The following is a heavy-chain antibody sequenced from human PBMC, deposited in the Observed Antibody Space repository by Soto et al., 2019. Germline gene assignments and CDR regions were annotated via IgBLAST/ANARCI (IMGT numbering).Heavy chain of an antibody. CDR1: GGSISSGGYY. D-gene: IGHD3-9*01. J-gene: IGHJ6*03. CDR3: ARAMGQNAHDILTGYYSYYYYYYMDV. Sequence: SETLSLTCTVSGGSISSGGYYWSWIRQHPGKGLEWIGYIYYSGSTYYNPCLKSRVTISVDTSKNQFSLELSSVTAAFTAVYYCARAMGQNAHDILTGYYSYYYYYYMDVWGKGTTVTVSS. V-gene: IGHV4-31*03. CDR2: IYYSGST.